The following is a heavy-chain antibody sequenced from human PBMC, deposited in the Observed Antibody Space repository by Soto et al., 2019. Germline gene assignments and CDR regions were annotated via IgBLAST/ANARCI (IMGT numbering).Heavy chain of an antibody. V-gene: IGHV3-66*01. D-gene: IGHD3-10*01. J-gene: IGHJ4*02. CDR3: ASFGPDYYGSGSYPYFDY. CDR2: IYSGGST. CDR1: GFTVSSNY. Sequence: GGSLRLSCAASGFTVSSNYMSWVRQAPGKGLEWVSVIYSGGSTYYADSVKGRFTISRDNSKNTLYLQMNSLRAEDTAVYYCASFGPDYYGSGSYPYFDYWGQGTLVTVSS.